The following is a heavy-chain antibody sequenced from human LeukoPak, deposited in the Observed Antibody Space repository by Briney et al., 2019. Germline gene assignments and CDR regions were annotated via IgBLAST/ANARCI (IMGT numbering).Heavy chain of an antibody. Sequence: GGSLRLSCAASGLIFSTYSMTWVRQAPGKGLERVAGISASEYNGDSVKGRFTISRDNSKNTLYLQLNNLRDEDTAIYYCAKDGGLGGVPVDVFDIWGQGTMVTVSS. J-gene: IGHJ3*02. D-gene: IGHD3-16*01. CDR2: ISASEY. V-gene: IGHV3-23*01. CDR3: AKDGGLGGVPVDVFDI. CDR1: GLIFSTYS.